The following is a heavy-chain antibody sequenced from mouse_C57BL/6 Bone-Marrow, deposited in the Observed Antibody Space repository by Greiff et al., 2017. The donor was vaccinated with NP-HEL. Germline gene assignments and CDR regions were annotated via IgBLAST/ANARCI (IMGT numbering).Heavy chain of an antibody. CDR2: IDPSDSYT. Sequence: VQLQQPGAELVRPGTSVKLSCKASGYTFTSYWMHWVKQRPGQGLEWIGVIDPSDSYTNYNQKFKGKATLTVDTSSSTAYMQLSSLTSEDSAVYYCSRAITTVVATEEFAYWGQGTLVTVSA. J-gene: IGHJ3*01. V-gene: IGHV1-59*01. CDR1: GYTFTSYW. CDR3: SRAITTVVATEEFAY. D-gene: IGHD1-1*01.